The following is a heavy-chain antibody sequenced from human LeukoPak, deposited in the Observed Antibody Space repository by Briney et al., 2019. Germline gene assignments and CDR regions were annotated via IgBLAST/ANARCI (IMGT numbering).Heavy chain of an antibody. CDR3: AKVRTAAAGIIDAFDI. D-gene: IGHD6-13*01. CDR2: ISGSGGST. V-gene: IGHV3-23*01. J-gene: IGHJ3*02. CDR1: GFTFSSYA. Sequence: GGSLRLSCAASGFTFSSYAMSWVRQAPGKGLEWVSAISGSGGSTYYADSVKGRFTISRDNSKNTLYLQMNSLRAEDTAVYYCAKVRTAAAGIIDAFDIWGQGTMVTVSS.